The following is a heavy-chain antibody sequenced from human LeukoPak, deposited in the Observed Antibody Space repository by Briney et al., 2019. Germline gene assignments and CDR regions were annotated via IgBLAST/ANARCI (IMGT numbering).Heavy chain of an antibody. CDR2: IRYDGSNK. CDR3: ARDLGYCSSTSCYSGVCDY. CDR1: GFTFSSYG. Sequence: GGSLRLSCAASGFTFSSYGMHWVRQAPGKGLEWVAFIRYDGSNKYYADSVKGRFTISRDNAKNSLYLQVNSLRAEDTAVYYCARDLGYCSSTSCYSGVCDYWGQGTLVTVSS. J-gene: IGHJ4*02. D-gene: IGHD2-2*01. V-gene: IGHV3-30*02.